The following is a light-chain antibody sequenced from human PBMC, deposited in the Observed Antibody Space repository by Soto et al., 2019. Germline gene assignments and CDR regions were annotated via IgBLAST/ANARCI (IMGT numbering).Light chain of an antibody. J-gene: IGKJ1*01. V-gene: IGKV2-28*01. CDR1: YLILHLNAYNY. CDR2: FAS. Sequence: VVPQSPLSLPATPGQPHSIPSSSSYLILHLNAYNYLHRYLQKPGQSPQLLIYFASNRASGVPNRFSGSGSGTDFTLTISSLEPEDFAVYYCQQRSNWPRTFGQGTKVDIK. CDR3: QQRSNWPRT.